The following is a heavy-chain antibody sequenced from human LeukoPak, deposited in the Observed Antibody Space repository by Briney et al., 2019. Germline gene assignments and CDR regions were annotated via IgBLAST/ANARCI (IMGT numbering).Heavy chain of an antibody. CDR3: ARDRVLLGYY. J-gene: IGHJ4*02. CDR2: IIPIFGTA. CDR1: GGTFSSHA. D-gene: IGHD3-10*01. V-gene: IGHV1-69*05. Sequence: EASVKVSCKASGGTFSSHAISWVRQAPGQGLEWMGKIIPIFGTANYAQKFQGRVTITTDESTSTAYMELSSLRSEDTAVYYCARDRVLLGYYWGQGTLVTVSS.